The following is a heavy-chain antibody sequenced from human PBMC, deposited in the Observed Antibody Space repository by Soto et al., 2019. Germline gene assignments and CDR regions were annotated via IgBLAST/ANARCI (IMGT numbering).Heavy chain of an antibody. J-gene: IGHJ3*02. D-gene: IGHD3-22*01. V-gene: IGHV3-15*01. Sequence: PGGSLRLSCAASGFTFSNAWMSWVRQAPGKGLEWVGRVKSKPAGGTIDYAAPVQGRFTISREDSKNTLYLQMNSLKTKDTAVYYCCVPHRNNCDHSTYYYNNAFDIWGQGTTVTVSS. CDR1: GFTFSNAW. CDR2: VKSKPAGGTI. CDR3: CVPHRNNCDHSTYYYNNAFDI.